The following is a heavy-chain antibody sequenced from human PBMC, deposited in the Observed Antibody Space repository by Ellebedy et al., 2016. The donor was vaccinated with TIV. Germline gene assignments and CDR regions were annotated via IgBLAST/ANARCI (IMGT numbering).Heavy chain of an antibody. V-gene: IGHV3-64*01. J-gene: IGHJ6*02. CDR1: GFTFSNYA. D-gene: IGHD6-19*01. CDR3: ARDRLVRWGSSYYYAMDV. CDR2: ITSNGGST. Sequence: GESLKISCVASGFTFSNYAMNWVRQAPGRGLEYVSSITSNGGSTYYTNSVKGRFTISRDNSKNTLYLQMGSLTVEDKAVYYCARDRLVRWGSSYYYAMDVWGQGTTVTVSS.